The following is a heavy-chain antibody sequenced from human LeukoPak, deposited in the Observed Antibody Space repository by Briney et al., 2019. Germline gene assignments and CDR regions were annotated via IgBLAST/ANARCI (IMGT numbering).Heavy chain of an antibody. Sequence: QPGGSLRLSCAASGFSSSSYEMNWVRQAPGKGLEWVSYIGSTTNSIYYADSVKGRFTISRDNAKKSLHLQMNSLRAEDTAVYYCARDEYSGLYYYMDVWGKGTTVTVSS. D-gene: IGHD5-12*01. CDR3: ARDEYSGLYYYMDV. CDR1: GFSSSSYE. CDR2: IGSTTNSI. J-gene: IGHJ6*03. V-gene: IGHV3-48*03.